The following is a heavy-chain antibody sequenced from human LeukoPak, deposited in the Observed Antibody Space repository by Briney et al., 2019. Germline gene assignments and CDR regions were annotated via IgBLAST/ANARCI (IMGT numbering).Heavy chain of an antibody. D-gene: IGHD2-15*01. J-gene: IGHJ4*02. CDR3: VRDRQYCSGGNCYSEDLPDS. Sequence: SETLSLTCAVYGGSFSGYYWSWIRQPPGKGLEWIGEINHSGSTNYNPSLKSRVTISVDTSKNQFSLKLSSVTAADTAVYYCVRDRQYCSGGNCYSEDLPDSWGQGTLVIVSS. CDR1: GGSFSGYY. CDR2: INHSGST. V-gene: IGHV4-34*01.